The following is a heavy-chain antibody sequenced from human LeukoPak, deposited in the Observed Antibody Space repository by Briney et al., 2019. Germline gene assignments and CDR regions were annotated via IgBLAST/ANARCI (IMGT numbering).Heavy chain of an antibody. D-gene: IGHD3-3*01. CDR2: IYHSGNT. CDR1: GYSISSGYY. CDR3: AKLGNYDLMIES. J-gene: IGHJ4*02. V-gene: IGHV4-38-2*02. Sequence: PSETLSLTCTVSGYSISSGYYWGWIRQPPGKGLEWIGNIYHSGNTYYNPSLKSRVTISVDTSKNQSSLKVTSVTAADTAVYYCAKLGNYDLMIESWGQGTLVTVSS.